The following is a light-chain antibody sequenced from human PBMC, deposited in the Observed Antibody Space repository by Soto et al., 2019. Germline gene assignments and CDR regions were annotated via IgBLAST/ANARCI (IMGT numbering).Light chain of an antibody. Sequence: QSVLTQSPSASGSPGQSVTISCTGTSSDIGGYNSVSWYQQHPGKAPKVMIYDVTKRPSGVHDRFSGSKSGNTASLTVSALQAEDEADYYCSSYTDRKHLVFGTGTKLTVL. CDR2: DVT. V-gene: IGLV2-8*01. J-gene: IGLJ1*01. CDR1: SSDIGGYNS. CDR3: SSYTDRKHLV.